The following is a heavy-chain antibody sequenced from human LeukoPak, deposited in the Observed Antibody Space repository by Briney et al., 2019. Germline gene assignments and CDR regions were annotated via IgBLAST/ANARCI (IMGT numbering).Heavy chain of an antibody. D-gene: IGHD3-22*01. CDR3: ARGSFSGSYYYDSSGYQN. Sequence: SETLSLTCAVYSGSFSGYYWSWIRQPPGKGLGWIGEINHSGSTNYNPSLKSRVTISVDTSKNQFSLKLSSVTAADTAVYYCARGSFSGSYYYDSSGYQNWGQGTLVTVSS. CDR2: INHSGST. V-gene: IGHV4-34*01. CDR1: SGSFSGYY. J-gene: IGHJ4*02.